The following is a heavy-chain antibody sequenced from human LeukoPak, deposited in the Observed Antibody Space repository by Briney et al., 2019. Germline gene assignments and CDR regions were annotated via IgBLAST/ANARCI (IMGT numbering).Heavy chain of an antibody. D-gene: IGHD2-21*01. Sequence: SETLSLICSVPGGSLNSFSHYWAWIRQPPGKGLEWIGCIFSSGSTYYNPSLQSRVTFSLDKSNNHFALKLTSLTAADTAVYYCARGLAHGGIANWFDPWGQGTLVTVSS. CDR3: ARGLAHGGIANWFDP. CDR1: GGSLNSFSHY. CDR2: IFSSGST. V-gene: IGHV4-39*06. J-gene: IGHJ5*02.